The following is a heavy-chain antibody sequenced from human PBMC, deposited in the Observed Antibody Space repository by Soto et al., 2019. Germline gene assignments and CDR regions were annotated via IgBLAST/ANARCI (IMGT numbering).Heavy chain of an antibody. CDR2: NFHTGRI. J-gene: IGHJ3*02. V-gene: IGHV4-30-2*01. Sequence: QLQLQESASGLVKPPQTLSLTSTVSGDPGSNEDFSWTWIRRTPGKGLEWIGYNFHTGRIDYNPTLKDQVVNSLDRSKKRLSLDVTAVTAADTAVDYCARDAGDSSSAFEIWGHGTMVTVS. D-gene: IGHD2-21*02. CDR3: ARDAGDSSSAFEI. CDR1: GDPGSNEDFS.